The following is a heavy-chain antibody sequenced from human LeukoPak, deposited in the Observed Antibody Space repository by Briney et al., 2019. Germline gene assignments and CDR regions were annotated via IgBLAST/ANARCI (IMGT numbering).Heavy chain of an antibody. J-gene: IGHJ4*02. CDR1: RYTFSSYG. D-gene: IGHD5-24*01. CDR2: ISGYNGNT. Sequence: ASVKVSCKASRYTFSSYGISWVRQAPGQGLEWMGWISGYNGNTKYVQNLQGRVTMTTDTSTRTAYMELTSLRSDDTAVYYCARDYTIKAPYFDYWGQGTLVTVSS. CDR3: ARDYTIKAPYFDY. V-gene: IGHV1-18*01.